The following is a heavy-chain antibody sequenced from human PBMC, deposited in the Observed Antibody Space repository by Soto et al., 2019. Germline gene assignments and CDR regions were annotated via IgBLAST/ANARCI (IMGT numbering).Heavy chain of an antibody. Sequence: SETLSLTCTVSGTSINIGCFWWGWILRRPGKGLEWIGHIDHSGTAYYNPSLITRVTISIDASKNQFSLNLNSVTAADTAVYYCARRLDDRGDNYFNWFDPWGQGTRVTVSS. V-gene: IGHV4-31*03. CDR1: GTSINIGCFW. J-gene: IGHJ5*02. CDR3: ARRLDDRGDNYFNWFDP. D-gene: IGHD2-21*02. CDR2: IDHSGTA.